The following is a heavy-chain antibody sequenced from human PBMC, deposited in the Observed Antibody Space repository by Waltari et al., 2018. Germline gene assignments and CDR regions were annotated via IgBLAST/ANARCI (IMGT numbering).Heavy chain of an antibody. CDR3: ARYGSGV. J-gene: IGHJ4*02. V-gene: IGHV1-69*01. Sequence: QVQLVQSGAEVKKPGSSVKVSCKASGGTFRSYAISWVRQAPGQGLEGEGGMLPIYGTANYPPKFHASVPITADEPSSTAYMELSSLRSEDTAVYYCARYGSGVWGQGTLVTVSS. CDR1: GGTFRSYA. CDR2: MLPIYGTA. D-gene: IGHD3-10*01.